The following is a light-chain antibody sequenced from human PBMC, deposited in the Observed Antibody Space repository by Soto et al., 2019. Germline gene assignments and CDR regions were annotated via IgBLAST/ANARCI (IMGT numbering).Light chain of an antibody. CDR1: QTVTNH. CDR3: QQRMNWPLT. J-gene: IGKJ4*01. Sequence: EIVLTQSPATLSLSPGGRATLSCRARQTVTNHLAWYQQKAGQPPRLLIFDASTRASGIPPRFSGSGSGTDFTLTISRVDPDDFAVYYCQQRMNWPLTFGGGTRVEIK. CDR2: DAS. V-gene: IGKV3-11*01.